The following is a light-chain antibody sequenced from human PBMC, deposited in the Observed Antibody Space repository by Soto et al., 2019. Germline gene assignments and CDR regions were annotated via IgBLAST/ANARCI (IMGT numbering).Light chain of an antibody. J-gene: IGLJ3*02. CDR1: SSDVGGYDY. CDR2: EVS. Sequence: QSALTQPASGSGSPGQSITISCTGTSSDVGGYDYVSWYQQHPGKTPKLIMYEVSNRPSGISNRFSGSKSAYTASLTLSGLQTEDESDYYCSSYPSGSAWVLGGGTKLTVL. CDR3: SSYPSGSAWV. V-gene: IGLV2-14*01.